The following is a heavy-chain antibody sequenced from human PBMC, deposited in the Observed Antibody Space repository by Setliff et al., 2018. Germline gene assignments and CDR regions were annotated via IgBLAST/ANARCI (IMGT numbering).Heavy chain of an antibody. CDR2: ISRDGSST. J-gene: IGHJ4*02. Sequence: GGSLRLSCAASGFTFGDYWMYWVRQAPGKGLVWVSRISRDGSSTAYADSVKGRLTISRDNARNTLYLQMNSLRVEDTATYYCVRSENCFSTHCSPSDYWGQGTLVTVPQ. CDR1: GFTFGDYW. V-gene: IGHV3-74*01. D-gene: IGHD2-2*01. CDR3: VRSENCFSTHCSPSDY.